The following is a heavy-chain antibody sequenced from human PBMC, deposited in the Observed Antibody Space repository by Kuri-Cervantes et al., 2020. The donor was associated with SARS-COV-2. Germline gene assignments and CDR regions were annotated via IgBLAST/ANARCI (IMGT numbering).Heavy chain of an antibody. V-gene: IGHV3-23*01. J-gene: IGHJ4*02. CDR2: ISGSGGST. CDR3: AKDPIYRGTYDLGKLDS. Sequence: GGSLRLSCAASGFTFSSYAMSWVRQAPGKGLEWVSAISGSGGSTYYADSVKGRFTISRDNSKNTLYLEMNSLRVEDTAVYYCAKDPIYRGTYDLGKLDSWGRGTLVTVSS. CDR1: GFTFSSYA. D-gene: IGHD3-3*01.